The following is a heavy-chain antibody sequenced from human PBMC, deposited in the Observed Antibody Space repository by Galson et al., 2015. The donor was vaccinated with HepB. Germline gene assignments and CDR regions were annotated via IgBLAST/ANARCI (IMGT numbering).Heavy chain of an antibody. Sequence: SLRLSCAASGFAFSSYAMSWVRQAPGKGLEWVSAISGSGGSTYYADSVKGRFTISRDNSKNTLYLQMNSLRAEDTAVYYCAKDICPNYDFWSGYYYEVDRADYWGQGTLVTVSS. CDR3: AKDICPNYDFWSGYYYEVDRADY. J-gene: IGHJ4*02. CDR1: GFAFSSYA. D-gene: IGHD3-3*01. V-gene: IGHV3-23*01. CDR2: ISGSGGST.